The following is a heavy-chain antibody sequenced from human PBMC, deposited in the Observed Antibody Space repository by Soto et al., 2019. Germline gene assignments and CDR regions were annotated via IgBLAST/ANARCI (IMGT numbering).Heavy chain of an antibody. V-gene: IGHV3-30*18. CDR3: AKDLVDTATVFDY. CDR1: GFTFSSYG. Sequence: QVQLVESGGGVVQPGRSLRLSCAASGFTFSSYGMHWVRQAPGKGLEGVGVISYDGSNKYYADSVKGRFTISRDNSKNTLYLQMNSLRAEDTAVYYCAKDLVDTATVFDYWGQGTLVTVSS. J-gene: IGHJ4*02. D-gene: IGHD5-18*01. CDR2: ISYDGSNK.